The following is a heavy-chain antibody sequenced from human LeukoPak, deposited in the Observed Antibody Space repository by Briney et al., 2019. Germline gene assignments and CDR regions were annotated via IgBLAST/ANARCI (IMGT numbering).Heavy chain of an antibody. CDR2: IRYDGSNK. CDR3: AKKVHYDFWSGYYTYYYYYYYMDV. D-gene: IGHD3-3*01. V-gene: IGHV3-30*02. J-gene: IGHJ6*03. CDR1: GFTFSRYG. Sequence: GGSLRLSCASSGFTFSRYGMHWVHQAPGKGLEWVTLIRYDGSNKYYADSVKGRFTISRDNSKNTLYLQMNSLRAEDTAVYYCAKKVHYDFWSGYYTYYYYYYYMDVWGKGTTVTVSS.